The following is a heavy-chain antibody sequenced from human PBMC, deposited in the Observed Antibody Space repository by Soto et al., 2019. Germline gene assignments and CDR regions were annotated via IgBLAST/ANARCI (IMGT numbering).Heavy chain of an antibody. V-gene: IGHV3-21*05. Sequence: LRLSFVASGFTFDSYAMNWVRQAPGKGLEWISWIGPSSSETEYSDSVQGRFTISRDNAKNLLYLQMNRLKDEDTGVYYCARDHRWAFDYWGQGALVTVSS. D-gene: IGHD3-16*01. J-gene: IGHJ4*02. CDR3: ARDHRWAFDY. CDR2: IGPSSSET. CDR1: GFTFDSYA.